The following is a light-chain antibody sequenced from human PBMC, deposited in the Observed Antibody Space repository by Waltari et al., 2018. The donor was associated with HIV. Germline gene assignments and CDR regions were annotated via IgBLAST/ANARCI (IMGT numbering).Light chain of an antibody. J-gene: IGLJ3*02. Sequence: SYYLTQPPSVSVSPGPAAMITCSRDSLPKKYSSWYRQKAGQAPMLSISKDIERPSGIPERISGSGSGTGVTLTITDVQAEDEGDYFCQSTDYDGTWVFGGGTKLTVL. CDR3: QSTDYDGTWV. V-gene: IGLV3-25*03. CDR1: SLPKKY. CDR2: KDI.